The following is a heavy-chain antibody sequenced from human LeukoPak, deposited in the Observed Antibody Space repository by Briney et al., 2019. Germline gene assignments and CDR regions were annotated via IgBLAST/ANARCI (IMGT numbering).Heavy chain of an antibody. CDR1: GYTFTTYG. CDR2: ISAYSGNT. J-gene: IGHJ4*02. D-gene: IGHD3-10*01. Sequence: ASVKVSCKASGYTFTTYGITWVRQAPGQGLGWMGWISAYSGNTNYAQKLQGRVTMTTDTSTSTAYMELRSLRSDDTAVYYCARGGALLSSIDYWGQGTLVTVSS. V-gene: IGHV1-18*01. CDR3: ARGGALLSSIDY.